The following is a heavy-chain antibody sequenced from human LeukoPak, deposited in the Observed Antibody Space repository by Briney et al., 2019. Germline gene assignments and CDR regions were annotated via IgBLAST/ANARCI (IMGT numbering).Heavy chain of an antibody. J-gene: IGHJ4*02. V-gene: IGHV4-61*08. CDR1: GGSVSSGGYY. Sequence: SETLSLTCTVSGGSVSSGGYYWNWIRQPPGTGLEWIGYIYYSGSTNYNPSLKSRVTISVDTSKNQFSLKLSSVTAADTAVYYCASRRRYCSSTSCSDYWGQGTLVTVSS. D-gene: IGHD2-2*01. CDR3: ASRRRYCSSTSCSDY. CDR2: IYYSGST.